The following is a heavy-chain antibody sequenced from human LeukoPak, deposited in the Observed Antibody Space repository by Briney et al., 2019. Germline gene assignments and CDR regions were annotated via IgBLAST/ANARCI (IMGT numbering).Heavy chain of an antibody. CDR3: AKDVKWLGVGWFDP. V-gene: IGHV3-23*01. D-gene: IGHD6-19*01. CDR1: GFTFSSYA. Sequence: GGSLRLSCAASGFTFSSYAMSWVRQAPGKGLEGVSAISGSGGSTYYADSVKGRFTISRDNSKNTLYLQMNSLRAEDTAVYYCAKDVKWLGVGWFDPWGQGTLVTVSS. J-gene: IGHJ5*02. CDR2: ISGSGGST.